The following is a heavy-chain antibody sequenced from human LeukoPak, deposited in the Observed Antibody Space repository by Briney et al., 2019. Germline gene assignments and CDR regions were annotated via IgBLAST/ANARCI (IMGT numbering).Heavy chain of an antibody. CDR1: GGTFSSYA. CDR2: IIPIFGTA. Sequence: SVKVSCRASGGTFSSYAISWVRQAPGQGLEWMGGIIPIFGTANYAQKFQGRVTITADESTSTAYMELSSLRSEDTAVYYCARSLRFLEWLSTGAYYYYGMDVWGQGTTVTVSS. V-gene: IGHV1-69*13. CDR3: ARSLRFLEWLSTGAYYYYGMDV. J-gene: IGHJ6*02. D-gene: IGHD3-3*01.